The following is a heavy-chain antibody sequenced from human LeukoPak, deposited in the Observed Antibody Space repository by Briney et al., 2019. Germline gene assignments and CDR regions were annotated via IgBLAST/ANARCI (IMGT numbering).Heavy chain of an antibody. Sequence: NPSETLSLTCTDSGGSIISYYWSWIRQPAGKGLEWIGRIYTSGSTNYNPSLRSRVTMSVDTSKNQFSLNLSSVTAADTAVYYCARDNNVWGSYRKFDPWGQGTLVTVSS. V-gene: IGHV4-4*07. CDR2: IYTSGST. J-gene: IGHJ5*02. CDR1: GGSIISYY. D-gene: IGHD3-16*02. CDR3: ARDNNVWGSYRKFDP.